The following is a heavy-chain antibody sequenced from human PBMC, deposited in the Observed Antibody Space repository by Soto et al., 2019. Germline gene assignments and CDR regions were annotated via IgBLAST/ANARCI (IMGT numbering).Heavy chain of an antibody. V-gene: IGHV3-33*01. J-gene: IGHJ3*02. CDR3: ARDDDGYGDYNAFDI. CDR1: GFTFSSYG. CDR2: IWYDGSNK. Sequence: HPGGSLRLSCAASGFTFSSYGMHWVRQAPGKGLEWVAVIWYDGSNKYYADSVKGRFTISRDNSKNTLYLQMNSLRAEDTAVYYCARDDDGYGDYNAFDIWGQGTMVTVSS. D-gene: IGHD4-17*01.